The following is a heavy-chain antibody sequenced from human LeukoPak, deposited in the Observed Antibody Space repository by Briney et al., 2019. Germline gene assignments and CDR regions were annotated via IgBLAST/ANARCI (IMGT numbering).Heavy chain of an antibody. J-gene: IGHJ4*02. CDR1: GFTFSSYA. D-gene: IGHD1-26*01. Sequence: GGSLRLSCAASGFTFSSYAMHWVRQAPGKGLEWVAVISYDGSNKYYADSVKGRFTISRDNSKNTLYLQMSSLRAEDTAVYYCARDGHSGSYPTYYFDYWGQGTLVTVSS. CDR2: ISYDGSNK. CDR3: ARDGHSGSYPTYYFDY. V-gene: IGHV3-30-3*01.